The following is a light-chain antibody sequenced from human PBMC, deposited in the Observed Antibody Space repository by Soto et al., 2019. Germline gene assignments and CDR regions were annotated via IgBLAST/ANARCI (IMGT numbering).Light chain of an antibody. J-gene: IGLJ2*01. V-gene: IGLV2-11*01. CDR3: SSYAGNNNLV. CDR2: DVT. CDR1: ISDAAGYNY. Sequence: QSALTQPRSVSGSPGQSVSISCTGTISDAAGYNYVSWYQHHPGKAPKLLISDVTKRPSWVPDRFSGSKSGNTASLTISELQAEDEADYYCSSYAGNNNLVFGGGTKLTVL.